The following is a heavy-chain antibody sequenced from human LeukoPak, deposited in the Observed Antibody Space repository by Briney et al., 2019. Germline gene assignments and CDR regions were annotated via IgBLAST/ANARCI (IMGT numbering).Heavy chain of an antibody. CDR3: ARDLIMTTVTMAAYRWFDP. J-gene: IGHJ5*02. Sequence: GASVKVSCKASGYTFTSYGISWVRQAPGQGLEWMGWISAYNGNTNYAQKLQGRVTMTTDTSTSTAYMELRSLRSDDTAVYYCARDLIMTTVTMAAYRWFDPWGQGTLVTVSS. V-gene: IGHV1-18*01. CDR1: GYTFTSYG. D-gene: IGHD4-11*01. CDR2: ISAYNGNT.